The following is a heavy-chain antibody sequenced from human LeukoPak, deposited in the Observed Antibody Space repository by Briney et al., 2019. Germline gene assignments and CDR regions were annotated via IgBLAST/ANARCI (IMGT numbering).Heavy chain of an antibody. CDR1: GGSVSSGSYY. J-gene: IGHJ6*02. CDR3: ARESVLLWFGEVNYYGMDV. V-gene: IGHV4-61*01. D-gene: IGHD3-10*01. Sequence: PSETLSLTCTVSGGSVSSGSYYWSWIRQPPGKGLEWIGYIYYSGSTNYNPSLKSRVTISVDTSKNQLSLKLSSVTAADTAVYYCARESVLLWFGEVNYYGMDVWGQGTTVTVSS. CDR2: IYYSGST.